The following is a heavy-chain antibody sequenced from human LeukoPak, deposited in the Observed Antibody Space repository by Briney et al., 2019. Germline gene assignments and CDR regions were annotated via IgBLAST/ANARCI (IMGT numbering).Heavy chain of an antibody. J-gene: IGHJ3*02. CDR3: ARQWELLAFDI. V-gene: IGHV4-30-2*01. CDR2: IYHSGST. CDR1: GGSISSGDYY. D-gene: IGHD1-26*01. Sequence: PSETLSLTCTVSGGSISSGDYYWSWIRQPPGKGLEWIGYIYHSGSTYYTPSLKSRVTISVDRSKNQFSLKLSSVTAADTAVYYCARQWELLAFDIWGQGTMVTVSS.